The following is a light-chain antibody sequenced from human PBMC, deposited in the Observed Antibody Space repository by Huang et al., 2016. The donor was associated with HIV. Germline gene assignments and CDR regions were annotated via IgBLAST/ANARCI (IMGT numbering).Light chain of an antibody. V-gene: IGKV1-39*01. CDR3: QQSYRTPRT. CDR2: GAS. CDR1: QAIDKY. Sequence: DIQMTQFPTSPSASVEDRVTITCRASQAIDKYFNWYQQKSGRAPRLLIYGASKLQSGVPARFSCIASGTHFSLTINSLQPDDSAIYYCQQSYRTPRTFGQGTNLEI. J-gene: IGKJ2*01.